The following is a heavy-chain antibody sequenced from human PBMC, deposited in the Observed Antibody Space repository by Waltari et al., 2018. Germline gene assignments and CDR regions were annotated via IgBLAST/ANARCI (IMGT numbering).Heavy chain of an antibody. V-gene: IGHV4-34*01. CDR1: GGSFSGYY. D-gene: IGHD6-13*01. Sequence: QVQLQQWGAGLLKPSETLSLTCAVYGGSFSGYYWSWIRQPPGKGLEWIGEINHSGGTNYNPSLKSRVTISVDTSKNQFSLKLSSVTAADTAVYYCARSIAAAGKRRKAWFDPWGQGTLVTVSS. J-gene: IGHJ5*02. CDR3: ARSIAAAGKRRKAWFDP. CDR2: INHSGGT.